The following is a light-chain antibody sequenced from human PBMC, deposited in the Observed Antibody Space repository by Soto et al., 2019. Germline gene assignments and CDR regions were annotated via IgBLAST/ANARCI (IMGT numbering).Light chain of an antibody. J-gene: IGLJ1*01. CDR2: EVV. V-gene: IGLV2-8*01. CDR3: QSYAGSNTYV. CDR1: KSEIGFYDF. Sequence: QSALTQPPSASGSPGQSVTISCTGTKSEIGFYDFVSWYQHHPGKAPRLIIYEVVQRPSGAPDRFSGSKSGNTASLTVSGLQAADEADYFCQSYAGSNTYVFGSGTKLTVL.